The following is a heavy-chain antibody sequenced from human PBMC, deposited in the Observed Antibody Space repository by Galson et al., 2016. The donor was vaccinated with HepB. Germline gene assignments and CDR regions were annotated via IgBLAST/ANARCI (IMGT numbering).Heavy chain of an antibody. Sequence: SLRLSCAASGFTFGTYTMHWVRQAPGKGLEWVAVISFDENKKYYVDSVKGRFTISRDNSNNTLYLQMNSLRVEDTAVYYCARGRTTTVFGLVFTTDSFDIWGQGTTVTVSS. CDR1: GFTFGTYT. V-gene: IGHV3-30-3*01. CDR3: ARGRTTTVFGLVFTTDSFDI. D-gene: IGHD3-3*01. CDR2: ISFDENKK. J-gene: IGHJ3*02.